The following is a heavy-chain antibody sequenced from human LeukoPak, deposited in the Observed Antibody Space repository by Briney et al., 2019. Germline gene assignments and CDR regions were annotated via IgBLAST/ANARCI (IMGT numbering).Heavy chain of an antibody. CDR3: ARDSPTTYYYDSSGYYSL. Sequence: PGASVKVSCKASGYTFAGYYMHWVRQAPGKGLEWMGWINPNSGGTNYAQKFQGRVTMTRDTPISTAYMELSRLRSDDTAVYYCARDSPTTYYYDSSGYYSLWGQGTLVTVSS. V-gene: IGHV1-2*02. CDR2: INPNSGGT. D-gene: IGHD3-22*01. J-gene: IGHJ4*02. CDR1: GYTFAGYY.